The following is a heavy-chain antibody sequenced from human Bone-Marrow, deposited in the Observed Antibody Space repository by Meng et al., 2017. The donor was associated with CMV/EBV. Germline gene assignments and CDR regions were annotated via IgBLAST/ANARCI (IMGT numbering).Heavy chain of an antibody. D-gene: IGHD3-22*01. CDR1: GFTFSSYS. CDR2: ISSSSSTI. Sequence: GESLKISCAASGFTFSSYSMNWVRQAPGKGLEWVSYISSSSSTIYYADSVKGRFTISRDNAKISLYLQMNSLRAEDTAVYYCALGLLAYYYDSSGYDYWGQGTLVTVSS. J-gene: IGHJ4*02. V-gene: IGHV3-48*04. CDR3: ALGLLAYYYDSSGYDY.